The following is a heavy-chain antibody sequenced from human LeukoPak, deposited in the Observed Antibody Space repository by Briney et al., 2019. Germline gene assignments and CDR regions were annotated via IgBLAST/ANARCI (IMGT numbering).Heavy chain of an antibody. D-gene: IGHD3-10*01. CDR3: AKDLGTEWGFGELFGWFDP. CDR1: GFTFSSYS. J-gene: IGHJ5*02. CDR2: ISGGSGYI. V-gene: IGHV3-21*04. Sequence: GGSLRLSCAASGFTFSSYSMNWVRQAPGKGLEWVSYISGGSGYIYYADSVKGRFTISRDNSKNTLYLQMNSLRAEDTAVYYCAKDLGTEWGFGELFGWFDPWGQGTLVTVSS.